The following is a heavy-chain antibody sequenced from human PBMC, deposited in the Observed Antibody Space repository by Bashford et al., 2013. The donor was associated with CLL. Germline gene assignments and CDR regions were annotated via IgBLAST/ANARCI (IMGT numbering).Heavy chain of an antibody. CDR2: SISSGST. CDR3: ARGPMIVVVINPGEPYYYYYYGMDV. CDR1: VGPSVVTT. D-gene: IGHD3-22*01. Sequence: SETLSLTCAGRMVGPSVVTTGAGSASPQGRGWSGLGKSISSGSTNYNPSLKSRVTISVDTSKNQFSLKLSSVTAADTAVYYCARGPMIVVVINPGEPYYYYYYGMDVWGQGTTVTVSS. J-gene: IGHJ6*02. V-gene: IGHV4-34*01.